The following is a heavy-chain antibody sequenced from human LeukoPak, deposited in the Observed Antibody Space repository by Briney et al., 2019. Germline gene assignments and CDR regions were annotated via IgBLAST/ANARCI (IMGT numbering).Heavy chain of an antibody. D-gene: IGHD2-2*01. CDR3: ARLPAYCSSTSCYYDY. J-gene: IGHJ4*02. V-gene: IGHV3-7*01. Sequence: SGGSLRLSCAASGFTVSSNYMSWVRQAPGKGLEWVANIKEDGSDNNYVDSVKGRFTISRDNAKNSLFLQMNSLRAEDTAVYYCARLPAYCSSTSCYYDYWGQGTLVTVSS. CDR2: IKEDGSDN. CDR1: GFTVSSNY.